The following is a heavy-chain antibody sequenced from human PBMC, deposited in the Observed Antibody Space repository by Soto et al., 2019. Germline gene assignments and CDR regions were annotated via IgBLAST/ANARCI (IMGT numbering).Heavy chain of an antibody. CDR1: GFTFSSYA. D-gene: IGHD5-18*01. Sequence: GGSLRLSCAASGFTFSSYAMSWVRQAPGKGLEWVSAISGSGGSTYYADSVKGRFTISRDNSKNTLYLQMNSLRAEDTAVYYCAKGGGRGYSYGSDYYYMDVWGKGTTVTVSS. V-gene: IGHV3-23*01. CDR2: ISGSGGST. J-gene: IGHJ6*03. CDR3: AKGGGRGYSYGSDYYYMDV.